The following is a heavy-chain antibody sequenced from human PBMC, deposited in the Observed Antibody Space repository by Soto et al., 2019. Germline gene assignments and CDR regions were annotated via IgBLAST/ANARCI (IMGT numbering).Heavy chain of an antibody. J-gene: IGHJ6*02. D-gene: IGHD3-10*01. CDR3: ARRTPMDGSGSLSYYGMDV. CDR2: INHSGST. Sequence: SETLSLTCAVYGGSFSGYYWSWIRQPPGKGLEWIGEINHSGSTNYNPSLKSRVTISVDTSKNQFSLKLSSVTAADTAVYYCARRTPMDGSGSLSYYGMDVWGQGTTVTVSS. V-gene: IGHV4-34*01. CDR1: GGSFSGYY.